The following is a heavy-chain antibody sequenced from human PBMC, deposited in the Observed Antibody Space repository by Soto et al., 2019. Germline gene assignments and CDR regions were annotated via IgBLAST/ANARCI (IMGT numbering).Heavy chain of an antibody. J-gene: IGHJ4*02. Sequence: SETLSLTCTVSGGSVSSGSYYWSWIRQPPGKGLERIGYIYYSGSTNYNTSLKSRVTISVDTSKNQFSLKLSSVTAADTAVYYCARNYGPGYTFDYWGQGTLVTVSS. CDR3: ARNYGPGYTFDY. D-gene: IGHD3-10*01. CDR1: GGSVSSGSYY. CDR2: IYYSGST. V-gene: IGHV4-61*01.